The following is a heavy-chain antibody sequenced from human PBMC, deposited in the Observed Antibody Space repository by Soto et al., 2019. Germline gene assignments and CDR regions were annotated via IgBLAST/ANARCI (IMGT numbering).Heavy chain of an antibody. J-gene: IGHJ5*01. V-gene: IGHV3-23*01. Sequence: GGSLRLSCAASGFTFSSGAMTWVRQAPGKGLEWVSGISGSGATTSYADSVKGRFTVSRDNSKNTLYLQMNSLRVEDTAVYHCAKLRYFDWSAYNWFVYWGQGTPVTVSS. D-gene: IGHD3-9*01. CDR2: ISGSGATT. CDR1: GFTFSSGA. CDR3: AKLRYFDWSAYNWFVY.